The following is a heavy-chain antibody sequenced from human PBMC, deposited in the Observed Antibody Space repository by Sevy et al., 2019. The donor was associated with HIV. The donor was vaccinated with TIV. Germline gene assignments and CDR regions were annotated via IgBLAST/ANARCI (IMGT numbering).Heavy chain of an antibody. J-gene: IGHJ3*02. Sequence: ASVKVSCKASGYTFTGYYMHWVRQAPGQGLEWTGWINPNSGGTNYAQKFQGWVTMTRDTSISTAYMELSRLRSDDTAVYYCARDRGPYSSGLDAFDIWGQGTMVTVSS. CDR2: INPNSGGT. CDR3: ARDRGPYSSGLDAFDI. V-gene: IGHV1-2*04. D-gene: IGHD6-19*01. CDR1: GYTFTGYY.